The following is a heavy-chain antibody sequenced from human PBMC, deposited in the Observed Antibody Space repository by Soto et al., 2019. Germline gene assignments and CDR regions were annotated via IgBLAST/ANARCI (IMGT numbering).Heavy chain of an antibody. CDR3: ARYCSNTDCHHLVYFDY. J-gene: IGHJ4*02. CDR2: VHFSGNT. V-gene: IGHV4-61*01. Sequence: SETLSLTCAVSDGSVSNGMFYWSWIRQSPGKGLEWLGNVHFSGNTIYNPSLKGRATMSLDMSKSRVFLKLTSVTAADTAVYFCARYCSNTDCHHLVYFDYWGRGTQVTVSS. D-gene: IGHD2-2*01. CDR1: DGSVSNGMFY.